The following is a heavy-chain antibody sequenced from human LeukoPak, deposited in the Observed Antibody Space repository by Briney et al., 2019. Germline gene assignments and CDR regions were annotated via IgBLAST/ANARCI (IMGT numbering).Heavy chain of an antibody. Sequence: PSETLSLTCTVSGGSISSYYWSWIRQPPGKGLEWVGYVHYSGSTNYNPSLKSRVTISVDTSKNQFSLKLSSVTTADTAVYYCARSAESSSWVEFDYWGQGTLATVSS. D-gene: IGHD6-13*01. CDR2: VHYSGST. CDR3: ARSAESSSWVEFDY. CDR1: GGSISSYY. V-gene: IGHV4-59*01. J-gene: IGHJ4*02.